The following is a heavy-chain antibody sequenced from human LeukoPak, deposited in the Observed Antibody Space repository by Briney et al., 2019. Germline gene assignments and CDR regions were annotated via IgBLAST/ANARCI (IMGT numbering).Heavy chain of an antibody. CDR3: ARAGDLEWLLNFDY. V-gene: IGHV1-2*02. J-gene: IGHJ4*02. Sequence: ASVKVSCKASGYTFTSYAMNWVRQAPGQGLEWMGWINPNSGGTNYAQKFQGRVTMTRDTSISTAYMELSRLRSDDTAVYYCARAGDLEWLLNFDYWGQGTLVTVSS. D-gene: IGHD3-3*01. CDR1: GYTFTSYA. CDR2: INPNSGGT.